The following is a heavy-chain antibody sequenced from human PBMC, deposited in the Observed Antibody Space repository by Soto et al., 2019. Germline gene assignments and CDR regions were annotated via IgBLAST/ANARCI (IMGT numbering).Heavy chain of an antibody. Sequence: PSETLSLTCGASGGTVSSSDWWGSVNQSPGRGLEWIGNVYHTGDTNFNPSLQSRVTFSVDKSNNQFSLRLTSVTAADTAVYFCAREIVTAGGNNYFDPWGPGTLVTVSS. CDR3: AREIVTAGGNNYFDP. D-gene: IGHD2-21*02. V-gene: IGHV4-4*02. CDR1: GGTVSSSDW. CDR2: VYHTGDT. J-gene: IGHJ5*02.